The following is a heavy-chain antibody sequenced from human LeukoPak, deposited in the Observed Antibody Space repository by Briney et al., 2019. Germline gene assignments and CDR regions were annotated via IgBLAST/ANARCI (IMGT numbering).Heavy chain of an antibody. CDR2: INHSGST. CDR3: ARKGLYRTAYYAQDY. J-gene: IGHJ4*02. D-gene: IGHD1-26*01. CDR1: GGSFSGYY. V-gene: IGHV4-34*01. Sequence: PSETLSLTCAVFGGSFSGYYWSWIRQPPGKGLEWIGEINHSGSTNSNPSLKSRVTISVDTSKNQFSLKLSSVTAADTAVYYCARKGLYRTAYYAQDYWGQGTLVTVSS.